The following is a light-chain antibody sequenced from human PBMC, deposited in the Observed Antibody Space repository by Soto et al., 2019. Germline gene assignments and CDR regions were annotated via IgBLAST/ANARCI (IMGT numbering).Light chain of an antibody. Sequence: QSVLTQPASVSGTPGHSITISCTGNSSEVGGYNYVSWYQQHPGKAPKLMIYDVSNRPSGVSNRFSGSKSGNTASLTISGFQAEDEADYYCSSYTSSSTYVFGTGTKVTDL. V-gene: IGLV2-14*01. CDR3: SSYTSSSTYV. CDR1: SSEVGGYNY. CDR2: DVS. J-gene: IGLJ1*01.